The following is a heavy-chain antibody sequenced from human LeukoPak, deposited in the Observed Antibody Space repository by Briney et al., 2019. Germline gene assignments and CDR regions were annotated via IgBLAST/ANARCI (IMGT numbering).Heavy chain of an antibody. CDR1: GYTFTDYC. Sequence: ASVKVSCKASGYTFTDYCMHWMRQAPGQGPEWMGWMNPNSGGTNYAQKFQGRVTMTRDTSITTAYMELSSLRSDDTAVYYCAPRRVAADKGFDYWGQGTLVTVSS. D-gene: IGHD6-19*01. V-gene: IGHV1-2*02. J-gene: IGHJ4*02. CDR3: APRRVAADKGFDY. CDR2: MNPNSGGT.